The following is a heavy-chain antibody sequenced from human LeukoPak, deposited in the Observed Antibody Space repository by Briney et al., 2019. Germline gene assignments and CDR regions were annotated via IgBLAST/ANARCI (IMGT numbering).Heavy chain of an antibody. CDR3: ARHDWRGGAFDI. V-gene: IGHV4-59*08. D-gene: IGHD2-15*01. Sequence: SETLSLTCTVSGVSISSYYWSWIRQPPGKGLEFIAYTQDGATTSYNPSLKSRVTMSVDTSKSQLSLRLTSVTAADTALYYCARHDWRGGAFDIWGQGTMVTVSS. CDR1: GVSISSYY. J-gene: IGHJ3*02. CDR2: TQDGATT.